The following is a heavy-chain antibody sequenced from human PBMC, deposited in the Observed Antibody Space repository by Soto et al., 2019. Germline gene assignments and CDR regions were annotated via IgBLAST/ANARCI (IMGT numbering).Heavy chain of an antibody. V-gene: IGHV4-61*01. CDR1: GGSVSSGYYY. CDR3: ARYTYGLDY. D-gene: IGHD5-18*01. J-gene: IGHJ4*02. CDR2: IYHTGST. Sequence: QVQLQESGPGLVKPSETLSLTCTVSGGSVSSGYYYWSWIRQLPKKGLEWIGYIYHTGSTNYNPSLKSRVTISADTSKNQFSLKLSSMTAADTAVYYCARYTYGLDYWGQGTLVTVSS.